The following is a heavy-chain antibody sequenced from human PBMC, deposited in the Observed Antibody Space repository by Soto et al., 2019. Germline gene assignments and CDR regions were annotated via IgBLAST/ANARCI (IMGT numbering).Heavy chain of an antibody. CDR3: ARGQVVAAQH. CDR1: GDSISTDY. V-gene: IGHV4-59*12. J-gene: IGHJ4*02. D-gene: IGHD2-15*01. CDR2: IYYSGST. Sequence: TSETLSLTCTVSGDSISTDYWSWIRQSPGKGLEWIGFIYYSGSTNYNPSLKSRVTISVDTSKNQFSLKLSSVTAADTAVYYCARGQVVAAQHWGQGTLVTVSS.